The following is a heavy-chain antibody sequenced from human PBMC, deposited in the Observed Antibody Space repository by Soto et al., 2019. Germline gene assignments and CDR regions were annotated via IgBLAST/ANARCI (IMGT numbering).Heavy chain of an antibody. CDR2: ISSSSSTI. D-gene: IGHD2-15*01. V-gene: IGHV3-48*02. Sequence: GGSLRLSCAASGFTFSSYSMNWVRQAPGKGLEWVSYISSSSSTIYYADSVKGRFTISRDNAKNSLYLQMNSLRDEDTAVYYCARVSYGCSGGSCYLWADYYYGMDVWGQGTTVTVSS. CDR3: ARVSYGCSGGSCYLWADYYYGMDV. J-gene: IGHJ6*02. CDR1: GFTFSSYS.